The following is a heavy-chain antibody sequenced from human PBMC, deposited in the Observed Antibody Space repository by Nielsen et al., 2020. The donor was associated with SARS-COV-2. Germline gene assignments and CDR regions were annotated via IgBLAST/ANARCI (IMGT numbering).Heavy chain of an antibody. CDR1: GFSVSSHD. CDR3: ARDDRGSSSGRGNWFDP. CDR2: IYSDGST. V-gene: IGHV3-53*01. Sequence: GESLKISCAASGFSVSSHDMNWVRQAPGKGLQWVSLIYSDGSTKYADSVKGRFTISRDNSRNTVYLQMNSLRPEDTAVYYCARDDRGSSSGRGNWFDPWGQGTLVTVSS. J-gene: IGHJ5*02. D-gene: IGHD6-6*01.